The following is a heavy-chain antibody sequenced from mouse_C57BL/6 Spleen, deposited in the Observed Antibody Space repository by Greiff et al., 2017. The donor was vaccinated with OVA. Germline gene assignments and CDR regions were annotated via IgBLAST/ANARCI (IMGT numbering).Heavy chain of an antibody. Sequence: QVQLQQPGAELVKPGASVKLSCKASGYTFTSYWMQWVKQRPGQGLEWIGEIDPSDSYTNYDDKFKGKATLTVDTSSSTAYMQLSSLTSEDSAVYYCATESFDYWGQGTTLTVSS. CDR2: IDPSDSYT. D-gene: IGHD6-2*01. V-gene: IGHV1-50*01. J-gene: IGHJ2*01. CDR1: GYTFTSYW. CDR3: ATESFDY.